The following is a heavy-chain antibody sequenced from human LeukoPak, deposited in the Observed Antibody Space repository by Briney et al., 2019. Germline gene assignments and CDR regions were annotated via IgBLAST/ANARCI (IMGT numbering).Heavy chain of an antibody. CDR3: AKDLRGSYSRAAFDI. J-gene: IGHJ3*02. CDR2: ISGSGGST. CDR1: GFTFSSYA. Sequence: TGGSLRLSCAASGFTFSSYAMSWVRQVPGKGLEWVSAISGSGGSTYYADSVKGRFTISRDNSKNTLYLQMNSLRAEDTAVYYCAKDLRGSYSRAAFDIWGQGTMVTVSS. V-gene: IGHV3-23*01. D-gene: IGHD1-26*01.